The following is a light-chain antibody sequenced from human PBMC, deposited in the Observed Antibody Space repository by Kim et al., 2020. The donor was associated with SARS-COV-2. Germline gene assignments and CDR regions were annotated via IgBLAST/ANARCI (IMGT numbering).Light chain of an antibody. V-gene: IGLV2-14*03. CDR3: SSFTTRSTLV. CDR2: DVN. CDR1: SSNIGSYNY. Sequence: GQSLSISCTGPSSNIGSYNYVSWHQQHPGKAPKLMIYDVNKRPSGISSRFSGSKSGSTASLTISGLQAEDEADYYCSSFTTRSTLVFGGGTKVTVL. J-gene: IGLJ3*02.